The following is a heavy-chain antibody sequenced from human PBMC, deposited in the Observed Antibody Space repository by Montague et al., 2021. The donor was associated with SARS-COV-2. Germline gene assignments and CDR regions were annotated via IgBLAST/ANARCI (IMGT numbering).Heavy chain of an antibody. J-gene: IGHJ6*02. CDR2: IYYSGST. CDR3: ARGDVVVVAANDYYYGMDV. CDR1: GGSISSYY. D-gene: IGHD2-15*01. Sequence: SETLSLTRTVSGGSISSYYWSWIRQPPGKGLEWIGYIYYSGSTNYNPSLKSRVTISVDTSKNQFSLKLSSVTAADTAVYYCARGDVVVVAANDYYYGMDVWGQGTTVTVSS. V-gene: IGHV4-59*01.